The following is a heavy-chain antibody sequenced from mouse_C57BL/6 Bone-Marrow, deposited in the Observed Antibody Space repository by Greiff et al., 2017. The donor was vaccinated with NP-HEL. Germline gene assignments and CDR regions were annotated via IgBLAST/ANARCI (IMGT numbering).Heavy chain of an antibody. CDR3: ARHYYGSSWYFDV. CDR1: GFTFSDYG. V-gene: IGHV5-15*01. CDR2: ISNLAYSI. Sequence: EVQVVESGGGLVQPGGSLKLSCAASGFTFSDYGMAWVRQAPRKGPEWVAFISNLAYSIYYADTVTGRFTISRENAKNTLYLEMSSLRSEDTAMYYCARHYYGSSWYFDVWGTGTTVTVSS. J-gene: IGHJ1*03. D-gene: IGHD1-1*01.